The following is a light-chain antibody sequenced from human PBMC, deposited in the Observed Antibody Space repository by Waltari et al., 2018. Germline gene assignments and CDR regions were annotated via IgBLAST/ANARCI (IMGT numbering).Light chain of an antibody. J-gene: IGLJ2*01. CDR3: CSYAGRYTSV. Sequence: QSALTQPRSVSGSPGQSVTLSCTGTSSDIGGYKYVSWYQQHPGKPPNLVIHDVDKRPAGVPDRFPGSKAGNTASLTISGLQTDDDADYYCCSYAGRYTSVFGRGTRVTVL. CDR1: SSDIGGYKY. CDR2: DVD. V-gene: IGLV2-11*01.